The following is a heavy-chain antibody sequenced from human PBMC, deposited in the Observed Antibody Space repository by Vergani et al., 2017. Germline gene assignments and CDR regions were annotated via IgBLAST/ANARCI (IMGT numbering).Heavy chain of an antibody. CDR3: ARGDEYYDSSGYPPGWFYP. D-gene: IGHD3-22*01. CDR2: IIPIFGTA. Sequence: VQLVQSGAEVKKRGESLKISCKGSGYSFTSYWIGWVRQAPGQGLEWMGGIIPIFGTANYAQKFQGRVTITADESTSTAYMELSSLRSEDTAVYYCARGDEYYDSSGYPPGWFYPWGQGTLVTVSS. J-gene: IGHJ5*02. V-gene: IGHV1-69*01. CDR1: GYSFTSYW.